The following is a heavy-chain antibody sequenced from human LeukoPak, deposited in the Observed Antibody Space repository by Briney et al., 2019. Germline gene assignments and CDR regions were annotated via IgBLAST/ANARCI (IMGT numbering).Heavy chain of an antibody. CDR1: GYRFTSYW. D-gene: IGHD6-13*01. Sequence: GESLKISCKGSGYRFTSYWIGWVRQMPGKGLEWMGRIDPSDSYTNYSPSFQGHVTISADKSISTAYLQWSSLKASDTAMYYCARTLVGSWLFDYWGQGTLVTVSS. CDR2: IDPSDSYT. CDR3: ARTLVGSWLFDY. J-gene: IGHJ4*02. V-gene: IGHV5-10-1*01.